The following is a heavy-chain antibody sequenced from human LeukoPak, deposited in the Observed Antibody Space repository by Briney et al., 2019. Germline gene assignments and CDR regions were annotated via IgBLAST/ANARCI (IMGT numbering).Heavy chain of an antibody. V-gene: IGHV1-18*01. J-gene: IGHJ3*02. D-gene: IGHD6-19*01. CDR2: ISAYNGNT. Sequence: ASVKVSCKASGYTFTSYGISWVRQAPGQGLEWMGWISAYNGNTNYAQKLQGRVTMTTDTSTSTAYMELRSLRSDDTAVYYRARVKGSAASADAFDIWGQGTMVTVSS. CDR1: GYTFTSYG. CDR3: ARVKGSAASADAFDI.